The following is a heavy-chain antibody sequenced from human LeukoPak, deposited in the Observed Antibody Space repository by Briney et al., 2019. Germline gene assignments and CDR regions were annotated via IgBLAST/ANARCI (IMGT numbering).Heavy chain of an antibody. CDR2: ISGSGGST. Sequence: GGSLRLSCAASGFTFSSYAMSWVRQAPGKGLEWVSAISGSGGSTYYADSVKGRFTISRDNSKNTLYLQMNSLRAEDTAVSYCANSRHYDVIFDYWGQGTLVTVSS. V-gene: IGHV3-23*01. CDR3: ANSRHYDVIFDY. D-gene: IGHD3-22*01. CDR1: GFTFSSYA. J-gene: IGHJ4*02.